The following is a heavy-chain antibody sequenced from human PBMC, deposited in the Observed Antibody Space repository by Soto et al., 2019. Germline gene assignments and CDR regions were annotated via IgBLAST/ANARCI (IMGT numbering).Heavy chain of an antibody. J-gene: IGHJ5*02. CDR1: GYSFTSYW. CDR3: ARDGVVPAAMAGVPPGGWFDP. V-gene: IGHV5-51*01. CDR2: IYPGDSDT. D-gene: IGHD2-2*01. Sequence: GEALTISCEGSGYSFTSYWIGWVRTMRGKGLAWMGIIYPGDSDTRYSPSFQGQVTISADKSISTAYLQMNSLRAEDTAVYYCARDGVVPAAMAGVPPGGWFDPWGQGTLVTVSS.